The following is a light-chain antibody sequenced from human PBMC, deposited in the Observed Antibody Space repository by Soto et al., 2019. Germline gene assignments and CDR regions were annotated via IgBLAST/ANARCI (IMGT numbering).Light chain of an antibody. CDR3: ISYKTDDTFL. V-gene: IGLV2-14*01. CDR1: SSDIGAYNF. CDR2: EVA. J-gene: IGLJ1*01. Sequence: QSVLTQPASVSGSPGQSITISCTGTSSDIGAYNFVSWYQHHPGKAPKLLIYEVAYRPSGISNRFSGSKSANTASLTISGLQADDEAEYFCISYKTDDTFLFGTGTKVTVL.